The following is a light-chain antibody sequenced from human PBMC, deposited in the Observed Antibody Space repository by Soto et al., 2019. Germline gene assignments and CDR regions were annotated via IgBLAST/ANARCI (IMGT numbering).Light chain of an antibody. V-gene: IGKV1-5*01. CDR1: QTISSW. J-gene: IGKJ1*01. Sequence: SVGDRVTITCRASQTISSWLAWYQQKPGKAPKLLIYDASNLESGIPSRFSGSGSGTEFTLTISSLQPDDFATYYCQQYDTYSWTFGKGTKVDIK. CDR2: DAS. CDR3: QQYDTYSWT.